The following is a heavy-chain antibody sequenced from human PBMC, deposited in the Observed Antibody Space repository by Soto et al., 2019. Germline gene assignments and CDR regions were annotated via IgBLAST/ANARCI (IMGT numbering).Heavy chain of an antibody. D-gene: IGHD5-18*01. Sequence: PGGSLRLSCAASGFAFSSYWMSWVRQAPGKGLEWVANIKQDGSEKYYVDSVKGRFTISRDNAKNSLYLQMNSLRAEDTAVYYCAVRYCYGRMGFDCWGQGTLVTVSS. J-gene: IGHJ4*02. V-gene: IGHV3-7*01. CDR2: IKQDGSEK. CDR1: GFAFSSYW. CDR3: AVRYCYGRMGFDC.